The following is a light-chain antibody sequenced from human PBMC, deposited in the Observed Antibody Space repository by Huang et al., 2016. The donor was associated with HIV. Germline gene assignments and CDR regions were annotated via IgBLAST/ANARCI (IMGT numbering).Light chain of an antibody. Sequence: DFVMTQSPDSLAVSLGERATINCKSSQSLLYRSNNKNYLNWYQQKPGQPPRLLIYGASTRESGVPDRFSGSGSGTDFTLTISNLQAEDVAVYYCQQFYTNILTFGGGTKVEIK. V-gene: IGKV4-1*01. CDR1: QSLLYRSNNKNY. J-gene: IGKJ4*01. CDR2: GAS. CDR3: QQFYTNILT.